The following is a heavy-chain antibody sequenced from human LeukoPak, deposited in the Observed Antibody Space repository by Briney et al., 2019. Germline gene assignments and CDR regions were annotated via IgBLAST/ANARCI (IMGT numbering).Heavy chain of an antibody. CDR3: ARVWARTTRYMDV. D-gene: IGHD1-7*01. CDR2: IYYSGST. J-gene: IGHJ6*03. Sequence: PSQTLSLTCTVSGGSISSGGYYWSWIRQHPGKGLEWIGYIYYSGSTYYNPSLKSRVTISVDTSKNQFSLKLSSVTAADTAVYYCARVWARTTRYMDVWGKGTTVTVSS. CDR1: GGSISSGGYY. V-gene: IGHV4-31*03.